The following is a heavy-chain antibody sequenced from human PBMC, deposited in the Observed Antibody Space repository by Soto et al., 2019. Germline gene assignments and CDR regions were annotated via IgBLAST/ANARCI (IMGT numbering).Heavy chain of an antibody. J-gene: IGHJ4*02. V-gene: IGHV3-23*01. CDR2: ISGSGGST. CDR1: AFTFSSYA. CDR3: ANWVGEATTIGY. D-gene: IGHD1-26*01. Sequence: EVQLLESGGGLVQPGGSLRLSCAASAFTFSSYAMSWVRQAPGKGLEWVSAISGSGGSTYYADSVKGRFTISRDNSKNTLYLQMNSLRAEDTGVYYCANWVGEATTIGYWGQGTLVTVSS.